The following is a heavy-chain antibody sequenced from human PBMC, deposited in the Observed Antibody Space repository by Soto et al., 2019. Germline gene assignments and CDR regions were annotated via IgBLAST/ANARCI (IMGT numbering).Heavy chain of an antibody. CDR3: ARDLRGGPRPEFDY. CDR2: IIPIFGTA. D-gene: IGHD3-3*01. Sequence: GASVKVSWKASRGTFSSYAMSWGRQAPVQGLEWMGVIIPIFGTANYAQKFQGRFTITADESTSTAYMELSSLRSEDTAVYYCARDLRGGPRPEFDYWGQGTLVTVSS. V-gene: IGHV1-69*13. J-gene: IGHJ4*02. CDR1: RGTFSSYA.